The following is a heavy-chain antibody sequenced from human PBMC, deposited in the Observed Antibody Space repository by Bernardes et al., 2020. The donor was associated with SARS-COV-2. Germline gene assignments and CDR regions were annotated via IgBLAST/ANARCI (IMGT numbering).Heavy chain of an antibody. V-gene: IGHV3-23*01. Sequence: GGSLRLSCAASGLTFRSYSMSWVRQAPGKGLEWVSHITPSTSSAYYADSVKGRFTISRDNSKNMVYLQMNSLRADDTAVYYCATANNWGLFQYWGQGTLVTVSS. D-gene: IGHD7-27*01. J-gene: IGHJ1*01. CDR2: ITPSTSSA. CDR1: GLTFRSYS. CDR3: ATANNWGLFQY.